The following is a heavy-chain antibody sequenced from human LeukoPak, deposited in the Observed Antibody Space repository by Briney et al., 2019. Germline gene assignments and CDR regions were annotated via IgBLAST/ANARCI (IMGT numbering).Heavy chain of an antibody. D-gene: IGHD6-13*01. Sequence: SETLSLTCTVSGDSIREYYWSWIRQPPGKGLEWIGYVFYSGSTNYNPSLKSRVTTSVDTSENQLSLKLSSVTAADTAVYYCARDLRSSSWSYYFDYWGQGTLVTVSS. V-gene: IGHV4-59*01. J-gene: IGHJ4*02. CDR3: ARDLRSSSWSYYFDY. CDR2: VFYSGST. CDR1: GDSIREYY.